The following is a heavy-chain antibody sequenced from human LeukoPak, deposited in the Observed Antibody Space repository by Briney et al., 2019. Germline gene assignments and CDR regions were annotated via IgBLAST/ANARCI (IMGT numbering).Heavy chain of an antibody. Sequence: PSQTLSLTWTVYGVPMSTYSWRWIRQSPGKGLVWLAYINYCGSTNINPSLKGRLAISIDTSKNQYSLKVNSVTAADTAVYYCARDIYGSRDGFFYYWGQGTLVTVSS. CDR1: GVPMSTYS. CDR3: ARDIYGSRDGFFYY. D-gene: IGHD3-10*01. J-gene: IGHJ4*02. CDR2: INYCGST. V-gene: IGHV4-59*01.